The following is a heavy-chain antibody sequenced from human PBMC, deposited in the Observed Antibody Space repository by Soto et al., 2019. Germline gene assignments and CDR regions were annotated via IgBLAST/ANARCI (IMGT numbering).Heavy chain of an antibody. CDR3: ARMPDYYDSSGYYSHYGMDV. D-gene: IGHD3-22*01. J-gene: IGHJ6*02. Sequence: ASGPTLVNPTQTLTLTCTFSGFSLSTSGMCVSWIRQPPGKALEWLALIDWDDDKYYSTSLKTRLTISKDTSKNQVVLTMTNMDRVDTATYYCARMPDYYDSSGYYSHYGMDVWGQGTTVTVSS. V-gene: IGHV2-70*01. CDR1: GFSLSTSGMC. CDR2: IDWDDDK.